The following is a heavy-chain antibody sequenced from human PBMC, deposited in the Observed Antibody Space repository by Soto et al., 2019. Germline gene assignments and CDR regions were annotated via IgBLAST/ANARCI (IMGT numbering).Heavy chain of an antibody. CDR2: ISYDGSNK. V-gene: IGHV3-30*18. Sequence: GGSLSLSCAASGFTFSSYGMHWVRQAPGKGLEWVAVISYDGSNKYYADSVKGRFTISRDNSKNTLYLQMNSLRAEDTAVYYCAKDHGDSSSSNRIYYYYGMDVWGQGTTVTVSS. J-gene: IGHJ6*02. CDR1: GFTFSSYG. D-gene: IGHD6-6*01. CDR3: AKDHGDSSSSNRIYYYYGMDV.